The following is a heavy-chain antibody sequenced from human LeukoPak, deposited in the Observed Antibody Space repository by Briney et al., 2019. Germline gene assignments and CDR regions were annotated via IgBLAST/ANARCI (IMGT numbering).Heavy chain of an antibody. D-gene: IGHD3-10*01. CDR1: GFTFSNYA. Sequence: GGSLRLSCAASGFTFSNYAMSWVRQAPGKGLEWFSDISGSGGSTNHADSVKGRFTISSDTSKNTLYLQMNSLRAEDTAVYYCARDLSPVVRASPMGYWGQGTLVTVSS. V-gene: IGHV3-23*01. CDR3: ARDLSPVVRASPMGY. J-gene: IGHJ4*02. CDR2: ISGSGGST.